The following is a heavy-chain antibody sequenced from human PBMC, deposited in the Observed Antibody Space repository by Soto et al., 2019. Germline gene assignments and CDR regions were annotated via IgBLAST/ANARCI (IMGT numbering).Heavy chain of an antibody. CDR3: ARATNNYYDRSGRYGMDV. D-gene: IGHD3-22*01. V-gene: IGHV1-69*13. CDR2: IIPIFGTA. CDR1: GGTFSSYA. J-gene: IGHJ6*02. Sequence: SVKVSCKASGGTFSSYATSWVRQAPGQGLEWMGGIIPIFGTANYAQKFQGRVTITADESTSTAYMELSSLRSEDTAVYYCARATNNYYDRSGRYGMDVWGQGTTVTVSS.